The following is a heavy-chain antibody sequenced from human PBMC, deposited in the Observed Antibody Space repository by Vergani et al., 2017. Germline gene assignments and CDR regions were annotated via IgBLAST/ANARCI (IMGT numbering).Heavy chain of an antibody. V-gene: IGHV4-34*01. D-gene: IGHD6-19*01. CDR3: ARSRAVTYWFDP. Sequence: QVQLQQWGAGLLKPSETLSLTCAVYGGSFSGYYWSWIRPPPGKGLEWIGEINHSGSTNYNPSLKSRVTISVDTSKNQFSLKLSSVTAADTAVYYCARSRAVTYWFDPWGQGTLVTVSS. J-gene: IGHJ5*02. CDR2: INHSGST. CDR1: GGSFSGYY.